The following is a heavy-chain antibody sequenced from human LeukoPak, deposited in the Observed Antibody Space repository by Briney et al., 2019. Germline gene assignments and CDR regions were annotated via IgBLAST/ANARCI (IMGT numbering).Heavy chain of an antibody. Sequence: ASVKVSCKASGYTFTSYDINWVRQATGQGLEWMGWMNPNSGNTGYAQKLQGRVTMTTDTSTSTAYMELRSLRSDDTAVYYCARGYYYDSSGYLYYYDMDVWGQGTTVTVSS. CDR2: MNPNSGNT. CDR3: ARGYYYDSSGYLYYYDMDV. V-gene: IGHV1-8*02. D-gene: IGHD3-22*01. J-gene: IGHJ6*02. CDR1: GYTFTSYD.